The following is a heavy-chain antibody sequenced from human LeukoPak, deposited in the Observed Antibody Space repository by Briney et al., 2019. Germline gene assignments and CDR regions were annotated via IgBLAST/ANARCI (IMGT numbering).Heavy chain of an antibody. CDR3: ARGQGNYYDSSGYPYYYYYMDV. Sequence: ASVKVSCKASGYTFTGYYMHWVRQAPGQGLESMGWINPNSGGTNYAQKFQGRVTMTRDTSISTAYMELSRLRSDDTAVYYCARGQGNYYDSSGYPYYYYYMDVWGKGTTVTISS. J-gene: IGHJ6*03. V-gene: IGHV1-2*02. CDR2: INPNSGGT. D-gene: IGHD3-22*01. CDR1: GYTFTGYY.